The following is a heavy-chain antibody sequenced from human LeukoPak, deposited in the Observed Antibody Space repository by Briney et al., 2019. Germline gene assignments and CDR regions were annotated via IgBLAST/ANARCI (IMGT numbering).Heavy chain of an antibody. J-gene: IGHJ3*02. CDR3: ARDRSLLGRYFVGKDAFDI. V-gene: IGHV3-7*01. D-gene: IGHD3-9*01. CDR2: IKQDGSEK. CDR1: GFTFSSYW. Sequence: GGSLRLSCAASGFTFSSYWMSWVRQAPGKGLEWVANIKQDGSEKYYVDSVKGRFTISIDNAKNSLYLQMNSLRAEDTAVYYCARDRSLLGRYFVGKDAFDIWGQGTMVTVSS.